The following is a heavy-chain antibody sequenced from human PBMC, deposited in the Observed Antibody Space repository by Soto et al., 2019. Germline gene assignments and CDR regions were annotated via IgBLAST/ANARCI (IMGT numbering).Heavy chain of an antibody. Sequence: QVQLQESGPGLVKPSQTLSLTCTVSGGSISSGGYYWSWIRQHPGKGLEWIGYIYYSGSTYYNPSLKSRVTISVDTSKNQFCLKLSSVTAADTVVYYCASFTYYYDSSGYYEGGEFDYWGQGTLVTVSS. V-gene: IGHV4-31*03. D-gene: IGHD3-22*01. CDR3: ASFTYYYDSSGYYEGGEFDY. J-gene: IGHJ4*02. CDR1: GGSISSGGYY. CDR2: IYYSGST.